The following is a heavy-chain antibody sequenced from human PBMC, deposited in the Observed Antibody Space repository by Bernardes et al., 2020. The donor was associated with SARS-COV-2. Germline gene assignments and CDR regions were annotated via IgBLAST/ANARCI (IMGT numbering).Heavy chain of an antibody. CDR3: AKGFTSAWYDFDS. V-gene: IGHV3-23*01. Sequence: GGSLRLSCKASGFTFSEYAMSWVRQASGKGLEWVSHIHHTGGHTYYADFVKGRFTISRDNSESTLYLQMNSLRVEDTAVYFCAKGFTSAWYDFDSWGQGTLVTVSS. CDR2: IHHTGGHT. D-gene: IGHD2-2*01. J-gene: IGHJ4*02. CDR1: GFTFSEYA.